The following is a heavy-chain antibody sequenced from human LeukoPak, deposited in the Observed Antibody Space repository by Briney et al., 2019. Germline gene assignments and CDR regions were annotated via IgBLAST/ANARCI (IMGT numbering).Heavy chain of an antibody. CDR1: GFTLSSYS. CDR3: ARDKLEWFDP. V-gene: IGHV3-48*01. J-gene: IGHJ5*02. Sequence: GGSLRLSCAASGFTLSSYSMNWVRQAPGKGLEWVSYISSSSSTIYYADSVKGRFTISRDNAKNSLYLQMNSLRAEDTAVYYCARDKLEWFDPWGQGTLVTVSS. D-gene: IGHD3-3*01. CDR2: ISSSSSTI.